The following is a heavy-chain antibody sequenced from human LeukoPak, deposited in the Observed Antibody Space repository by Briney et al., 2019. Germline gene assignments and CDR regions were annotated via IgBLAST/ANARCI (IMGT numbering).Heavy chain of an antibody. CDR2: IYYSGST. CDR3: AKGTYYYDSSGYYDQYYFDY. CDR1: GGSISSYY. D-gene: IGHD3-22*01. J-gene: IGHJ4*02. V-gene: IGHV4-59*01. Sequence: SETLSLTCTVSGGSISSYYWSWIRQPPGKGLEWIGYIYYSGSTNYNPSLKSRVTISVDTSKNQFSLKLSSVTAADTAVYYCAKGTYYYDSSGYYDQYYFDYWGQGTLVTVSS.